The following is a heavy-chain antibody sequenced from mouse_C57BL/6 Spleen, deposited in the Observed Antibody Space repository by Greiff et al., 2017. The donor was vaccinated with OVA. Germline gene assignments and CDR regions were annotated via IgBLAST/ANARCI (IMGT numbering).Heavy chain of an antibody. CDR2: IDPNSGGT. CDR1: GYTFTSYW. V-gene: IGHV1-72*01. Sequence: QVQLKQPGAELVKPGASVKLSCKASGYTFTSYWMHWVKQRPGRGLEWIGMIDPNSGGTKYNEKFKSKATLTVDKPSSTAYMQLSSLTSEDSAVYYGERNYDGYDEGGYAMDYWGQGTTVTVSS. J-gene: IGHJ4*01. CDR3: ERNYDGYDEGGYAMDY. D-gene: IGHD2-3*01.